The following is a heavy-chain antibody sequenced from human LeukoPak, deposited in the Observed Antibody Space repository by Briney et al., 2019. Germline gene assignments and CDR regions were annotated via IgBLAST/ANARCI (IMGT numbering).Heavy chain of an antibody. D-gene: IGHD6-19*01. V-gene: IGHV4-34*01. CDR1: GGSFSGYY. CDR2: INHSGST. J-gene: IGHJ4*02. CDR3: ARRRAVAAHRGPFDY. Sequence: PSETLSLTCAVYGGSFSGYYWSWIRQPPGKGLEWIGEINHSGSTNYNPSLKSRVTISVDTSKNQFSLKLSSVTAADTAVYYCARRRAVAAHRGPFDYWGQGTLVTVSS.